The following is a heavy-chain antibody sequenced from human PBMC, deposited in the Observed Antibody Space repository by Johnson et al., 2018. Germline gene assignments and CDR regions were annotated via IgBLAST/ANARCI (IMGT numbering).Heavy chain of an antibody. V-gene: IGHV5-51*03. J-gene: IGHJ3*02. CDR1: GYSFTSYW. CDR2: IYPGDSDT. CDR3: AGSWYLVAIGHDAFDI. D-gene: IGHD2-15*01. Sequence: VQLVESGAEVKKPGESLKISCKGSGYSFTSYWIGWVRQMPGKGLEWMGIIYPGDSDTRYSPSFQGQVTISADKSISTAYLQWGSLKASDTAMYYCAGSWYLVAIGHDAFDIWGQGTMVTVSS.